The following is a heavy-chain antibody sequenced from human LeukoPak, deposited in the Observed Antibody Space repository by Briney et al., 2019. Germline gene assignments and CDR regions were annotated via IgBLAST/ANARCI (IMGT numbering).Heavy chain of an antibody. J-gene: IGHJ5*02. CDR1: GGSFSGYY. D-gene: IGHD3-9*01. V-gene: IGHV4-34*01. CDR2: INHSGST. Sequence: SETLSLTCAVYGGSFSGYYWSWIHQPPGKGLEWIGEINHSGSTNYNPSLKSRVTISVDTSKNQFSLKLSSVTAADTAVYYCARGYFDWLYPVNWFDPWGQGTLVTVSS. CDR3: ARGYFDWLYPVNWFDP.